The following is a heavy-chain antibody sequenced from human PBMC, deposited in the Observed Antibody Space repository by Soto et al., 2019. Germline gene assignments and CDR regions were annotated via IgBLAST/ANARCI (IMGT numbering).Heavy chain of an antibody. D-gene: IGHD3-22*01. CDR3: AGGGITMIVVVMDDAFDI. V-gene: IGHV1-46*01. J-gene: IGHJ3*02. CDR1: GYTFTSYY. Sequence: ASVQVSCKASGYTFTSYYMHWVRQAPGQGLEWMGIINPSGGSTSYAQKFQGRVTMTRDTSTSTVYMELSSLRSEDMAVYYCAGGGITMIVVVMDDAFDIWGQGTMVTVSS. CDR2: INPSGGST.